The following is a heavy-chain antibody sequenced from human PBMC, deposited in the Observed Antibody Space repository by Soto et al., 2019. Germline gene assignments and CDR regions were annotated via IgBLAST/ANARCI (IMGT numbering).Heavy chain of an antibody. V-gene: IGHV6-1*01. CDR1: GDSVSSNSAA. CDR3: ARRGMVATPFDY. CDR2: TYYRSKWYN. J-gene: IGHJ4*02. Sequence: PAQTLSLTCAISGDSVSSNSAAWNWIRQSPSRGLEWLGRTYYRSKWYNDYAVSVKSRITINPDTSKNQFSLKLSSVTAADTAVYYCARRGMVATPFDYWGQGTLVTVSS. D-gene: IGHD5-12*01.